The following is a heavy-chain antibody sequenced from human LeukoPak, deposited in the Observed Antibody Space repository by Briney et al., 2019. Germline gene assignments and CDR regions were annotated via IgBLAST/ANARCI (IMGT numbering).Heavy chain of an antibody. CDR3: ARGPYCSSTSCYSPYYSYYMDV. D-gene: IGHD2-2*01. V-gene: IGHV5-51*01. CDR2: IYPGDSNT. CDR1: GYSFTNYW. Sequence: NRGESLKISCKGSGYSFTNYWIGWVRQMPGKGLEWMGIIYPGDSNTRYSPSFQGQVTISADKSITIAYLQWSSLKASDTAIYYCARGPYCSSTSCYSPYYSYYMDVWGKGTTVTVS. J-gene: IGHJ6*03.